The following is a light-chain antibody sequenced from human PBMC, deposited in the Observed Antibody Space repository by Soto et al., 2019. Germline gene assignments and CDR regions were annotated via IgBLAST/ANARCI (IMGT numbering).Light chain of an antibody. J-gene: IGKJ4*01. CDR1: QIINRW. V-gene: IGKV1-5*03. Sequence: DIQMTQSPSTLSASVGDIVTITCRASQIINRWLAWYQQRPGKAPNLLIYKATSLEGGVPSRFSGGAYGTEFHLTISSLQTDDFATYYCLQYNSYPITFGGGTKVEIK. CDR2: KAT. CDR3: LQYNSYPIT.